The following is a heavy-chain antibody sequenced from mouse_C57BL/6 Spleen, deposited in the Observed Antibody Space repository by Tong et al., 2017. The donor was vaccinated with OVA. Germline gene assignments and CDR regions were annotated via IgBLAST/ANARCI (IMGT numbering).Heavy chain of an antibody. CDR1: GYSITSDY. V-gene: IGHV3-8*01. D-gene: IGHD2-4*01. Sequence: EVQLQESGPGLAKPSQTLSLTCSVTGYSITSDYRYWIRKFPGNKLEYMEYISYSGSTNYNPSLKSRISITRDTSKNRYYLQLNSVTTDDTTPYYCARWDLLIFRQAFAYWGQGTLVTVSS. CDR3: ARWDLLIFRQAFAY. J-gene: IGHJ3*01. CDR2: ISYSGST.